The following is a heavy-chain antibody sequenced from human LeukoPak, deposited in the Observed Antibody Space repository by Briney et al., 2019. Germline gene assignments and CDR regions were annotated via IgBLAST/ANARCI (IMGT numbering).Heavy chain of an antibody. J-gene: IGHJ5*02. D-gene: IGHD6-19*01. CDR2: ISSSGGST. CDR3: AKDKTIGYSSGWRNWFDP. V-gene: IGHV3-23*01. Sequence: PGGSLRLSCAASGFTFSSYAMSWVRQAPGKGLEWVSAISSSGGSTYYADSVKGRFTISRDNSKNTLYLQMNSLRAEDTAVYYCAKDKTIGYSSGWRNWFDPWGQGTLVTVSS. CDR1: GFTFSSYA.